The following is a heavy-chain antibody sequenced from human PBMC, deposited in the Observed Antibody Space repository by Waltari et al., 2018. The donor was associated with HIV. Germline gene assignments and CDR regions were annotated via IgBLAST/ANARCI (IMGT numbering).Heavy chain of an antibody. Sequence: QVQLVESGGGVVQPGRSLRLSCAASGFTFSSYGMHWVRQAPGKGLGWVAVISYDGSNKYYADSVKGRFTISRDNSKNTLYLQMNSLRAEDTAVYYCAKSKRVWDGMDVWGQGTTVTVSS. CDR2: ISYDGSNK. V-gene: IGHV3-30*18. D-gene: IGHD2-8*01. CDR3: AKSKRVWDGMDV. J-gene: IGHJ6*02. CDR1: GFTFSSYG.